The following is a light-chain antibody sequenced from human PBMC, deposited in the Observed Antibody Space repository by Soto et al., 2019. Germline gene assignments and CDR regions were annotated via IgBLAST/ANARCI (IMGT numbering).Light chain of an antibody. Sequence: EIVLPQSPATLSLSPGERATLSCRASQSVATFLAWYQQKPGQAPRVLIHDASNRAAGVPARSRGSGSGTDFTLTISSPEPDDSAVYFCQQRTGWPRGTFGQGTRPEIK. CDR1: QSVATF. J-gene: IGKJ2*02. CDR3: QQRTGWPRGT. V-gene: IGKV3-11*01. CDR2: DAS.